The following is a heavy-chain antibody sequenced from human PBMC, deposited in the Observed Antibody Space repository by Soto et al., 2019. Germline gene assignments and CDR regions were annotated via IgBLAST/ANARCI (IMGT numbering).Heavy chain of an antibody. V-gene: IGHV4-31*03. Sequence: QVQLQESGPGLLKPSQTLSLTCTVSGGSITSDGFYWTWIRQRPGKGLEWIAYLYYTGSTFSNPSLKSRLTISLAQSANRFSLKMTSVTAAYTAIYFCASGPFHIWGQGTMVVVSS. CDR3: ASGPFHI. CDR2: LYYTGST. CDR1: GGSITSDGFY. J-gene: IGHJ3*02.